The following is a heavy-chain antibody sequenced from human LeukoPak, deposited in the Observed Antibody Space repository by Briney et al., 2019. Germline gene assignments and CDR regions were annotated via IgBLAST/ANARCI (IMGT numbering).Heavy chain of an antibody. D-gene: IGHD1-14*01. CDR3: ARAGGSRPFGDVFDI. CDR1: GGSITRGGYF. Sequence: PSKTLSLTCTVSGGSITRGGYFWTWIRQHPGKGLEWMGYVYYTGTTDHNPSLRSRLSMSVDTSKNQFSLKLSSVTAADTAVYYCARAGGSRPFGDVFDIWGQGTMVTVSS. J-gene: IGHJ3*02. V-gene: IGHV4-31*03. CDR2: VYYTGTT.